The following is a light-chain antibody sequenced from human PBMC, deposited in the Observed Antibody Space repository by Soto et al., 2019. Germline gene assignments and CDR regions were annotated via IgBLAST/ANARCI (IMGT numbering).Light chain of an antibody. CDR3: GAWDSRLSVVL. Sequence: QSVLTQPPSVSAAPGQTVTISCSGSSSNIGNNYVSWYQQLPGTAPRLFIYENDKRPSGIPDRFSGSKSGTSATLGITGLQTGDEADYYCGAWDSRLSVVLFGGGTKLTVL. CDR2: END. V-gene: IGLV1-51*01. J-gene: IGLJ2*01. CDR1: SSNIGNNY.